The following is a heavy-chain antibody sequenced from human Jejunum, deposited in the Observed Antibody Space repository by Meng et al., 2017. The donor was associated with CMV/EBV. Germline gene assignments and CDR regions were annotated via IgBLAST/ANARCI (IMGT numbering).Heavy chain of an antibody. CDR1: GFSTTSNGEG. CDR3: AHVVGGYYPSRPDY. V-gene: IGHV2-5*02. CDR2: IYRGDDK. D-gene: IGHD1-26*01. Sequence: QVPLKESGPTLGNPTQTLTLTCTFSGFSTTSNGEGVCWSRQPPGKALEWLALIYRGDDKRYSPSIKRRISIAKDTSKHVVVLTVTTMGPVDTGKYYSAHVVGGYYPSRPDYWGQGTLVTVSS. J-gene: IGHJ4*02.